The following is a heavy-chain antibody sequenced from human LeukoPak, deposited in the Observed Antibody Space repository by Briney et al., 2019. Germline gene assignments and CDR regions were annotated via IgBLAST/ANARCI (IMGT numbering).Heavy chain of an antibody. J-gene: IGHJ4*02. V-gene: IGHV1-18*01. CDR2: ISAYNGNT. CDR1: GYTFTSYG. Sequence: VASVKVSCKASGYTFTSYGISWVRQAPGQGLEWMGWISAYNGNTNYAQKLQGRVTMTTDTSTSTAYMELRSLRSDDTAVYYCAAPQPRYFDWLLLDYWGQGTLVTVSS. CDR3: AAPQPRYFDWLLLDY. D-gene: IGHD3-9*01.